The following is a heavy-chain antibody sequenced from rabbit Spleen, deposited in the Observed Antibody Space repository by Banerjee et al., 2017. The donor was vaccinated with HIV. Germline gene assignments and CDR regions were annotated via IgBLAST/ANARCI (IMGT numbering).Heavy chain of an antibody. J-gene: IGHJ4*01. CDR2: IDTNDGDT. CDR3: ARDAASATYGWDYFNV. Sequence: QQQVVESGGGLVKPGGTLTLTCTVSGFSFSSNWICWVRQAPGKGLEWIACIDTNDGDTDYANWPKGRFTISKTSSTTVTLQMTSLTAADTATYFCARDAASATYGWDYFNVWGPGTLVTVS. D-gene: IGHD6-1*01. CDR1: GFSFSSNW. V-gene: IGHV1S45*01.